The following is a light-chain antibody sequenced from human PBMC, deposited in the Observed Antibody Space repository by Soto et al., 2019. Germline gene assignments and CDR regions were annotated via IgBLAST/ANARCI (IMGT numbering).Light chain of an antibody. Sequence: EIVLTQSPGTLSLSPGERATLSCRASQSVSSSYLAWYQQKPGQAPRLLIYGASSRATGIPDRFSGSGSGTDLTLTINILEPEDFAVYYCQQYGSSPWTFGQGTKVEIK. V-gene: IGKV3-20*01. J-gene: IGKJ1*01. CDR1: QSVSSSY. CDR2: GAS. CDR3: QQYGSSPWT.